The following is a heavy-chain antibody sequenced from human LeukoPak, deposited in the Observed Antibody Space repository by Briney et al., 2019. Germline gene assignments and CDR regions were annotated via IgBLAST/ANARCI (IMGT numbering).Heavy chain of an antibody. CDR2: ISHSGTT. D-gene: IGHD6-19*01. V-gene: IGHV4-59*08. CDR1: GGSLSSYS. CDR3: ARWDDSAWGFGN. Sequence: PSETLSLTCIVPGGSLSSYSWNWIRQSPGKGLEWVGYISHSGTTSYNSSLKSRVTISIDTSKNQLSLKLTSVTAADTAVYYCARWDDSAWGFGNWGPGTLVTVSS. J-gene: IGHJ4*02.